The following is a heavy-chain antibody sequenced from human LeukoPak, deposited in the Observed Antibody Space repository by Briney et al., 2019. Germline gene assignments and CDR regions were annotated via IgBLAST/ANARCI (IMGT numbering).Heavy chain of an antibody. J-gene: IGHJ3*02. Sequence: AGSVRLSCAAYRFTFSSYAMDWVRPAPGKGLEWVSVINGSGGSTYYTDSVKGRFTISRDNSKTTLYLQMRSVRAEDTAVYYCAKAFSRGALHMWGQGTMVTVSS. CDR1: RFTFSSYA. CDR2: INGSGGST. CDR3: AKAFSRGALHM. V-gene: IGHV3-23*01.